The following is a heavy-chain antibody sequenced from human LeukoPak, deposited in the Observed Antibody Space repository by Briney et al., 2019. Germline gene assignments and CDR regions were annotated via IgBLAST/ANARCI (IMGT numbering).Heavy chain of an antibody. CDR2: ISGSGGST. V-gene: IGHV3-23*01. D-gene: IGHD3-10*01. CDR3: YSDYYGSGSYYWDY. J-gene: IGHJ4*02. Sequence: GGSLRLSCAASGFTFSSYAISWVRQAPGKGLEWVSAISGSGGSTYYADSVKGRFTISRDNSKNTLYLQMNSLRAEDTAVYYCYSDYYGSGSYYWDYWGQGTLVTVSS. CDR1: GFTFSSYA.